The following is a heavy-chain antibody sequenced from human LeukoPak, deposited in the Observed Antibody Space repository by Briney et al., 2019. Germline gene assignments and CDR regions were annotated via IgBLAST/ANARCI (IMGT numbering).Heavy chain of an antibody. J-gene: IGHJ5*02. CDR3: ARPTKEGSSWYWWFDP. D-gene: IGHD6-13*01. V-gene: IGHV3-74*01. CDR1: GFTFSSYW. CDR2: INNDGSST. Sequence: PGGSLRLSCAASGFTFSSYWMHWVRQAPGKGLVWVSRINNDGSSTSYADSVKRRFTISRDNAKNTLYLQMNSLRAEDTAVYYCARPTKEGSSWYWWFDPWGQGTLVTVSS.